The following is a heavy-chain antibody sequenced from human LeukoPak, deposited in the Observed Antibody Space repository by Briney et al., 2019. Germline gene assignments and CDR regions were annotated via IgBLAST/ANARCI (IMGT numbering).Heavy chain of an antibody. D-gene: IGHD6-13*01. CDR2: IYYSGST. CDR1: GGSISSGGYY. Sequence: TLSLTCTVSGGSISSGGYYWSWIRQPPGKGLEWIGYIYYSGSTYYNPSLKSRVTISVDTSKHQFSLKLSSVTAADTAVYYCAREGGIAAELDYWGQGTLVAVSS. V-gene: IGHV4-30-4*08. J-gene: IGHJ4*02. CDR3: AREGGIAAELDY.